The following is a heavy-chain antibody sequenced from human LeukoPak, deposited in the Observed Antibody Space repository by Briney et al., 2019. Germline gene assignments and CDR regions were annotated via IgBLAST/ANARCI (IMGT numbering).Heavy chain of an antibody. V-gene: IGHV3-9*01. CDR2: ISWNSGSI. J-gene: IGHJ3*02. D-gene: IGHD6-13*01. Sequence: GRSLRLSCAASGSTFDDYAMHWVRQAPGKGLEWVSGISWNSGSIGYADSVKGRFTISRDNAKNSLYLQMNSLRAEDTALYYCAKDLSSSPDDAFDIWGQGTMVTVSS. CDR1: GSTFDDYA. CDR3: AKDLSSSPDDAFDI.